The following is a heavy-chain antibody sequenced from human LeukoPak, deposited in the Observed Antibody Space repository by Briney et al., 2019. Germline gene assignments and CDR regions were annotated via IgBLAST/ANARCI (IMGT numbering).Heavy chain of an antibody. Sequence: GASVKVSCKASGGIFSIYAINWVRQAPGQGLEWMGRIIPIFGSANYAQKFQGRVTITADKSTRTAYMELSSLRSEDTALYYCAKGSRLREGGSYRFWGQGTLVTVSS. D-gene: IGHD3-16*02. V-gene: IGHV1-69*06. CDR1: GGIFSIYA. J-gene: IGHJ4*02. CDR3: AKGSRLREGGSYRF. CDR2: IIPIFGSA.